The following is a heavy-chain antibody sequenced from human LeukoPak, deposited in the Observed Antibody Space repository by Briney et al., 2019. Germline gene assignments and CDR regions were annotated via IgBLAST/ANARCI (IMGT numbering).Heavy chain of an antibody. D-gene: IGHD4-17*01. J-gene: IGHJ6*03. CDR2: ISIDGTIT. V-gene: IGHV3-74*01. CDR3: ARETAVARVYYMDV. CDR1: GFTFSNYW. Sequence: GGSVRLSCAASGFTFSNYWMHWIRLTPGKGLVWVSRISIDGTITTYADSVKGRFTISRDSAKNTLYLQMNSLRADDTAVYFCARETAVARVYYMDVWGKGTTVTVSS.